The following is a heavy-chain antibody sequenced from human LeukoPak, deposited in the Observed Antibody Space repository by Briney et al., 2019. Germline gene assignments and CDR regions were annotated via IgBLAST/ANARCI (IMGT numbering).Heavy chain of an antibody. Sequence: GSSLRLSCAASGFTFSSYAMHWVRQAPGKGLEWVAVISYDGSNKYYADSVKGRFTISRDNSKNTLYLQMNSLRAEDTAVYYCARGVVVVAAQDYWGQGTLVTVSS. CDR2: ISYDGSNK. J-gene: IGHJ4*02. CDR3: ARGVVVVAAQDY. D-gene: IGHD2-15*01. CDR1: GFTFSSYA. V-gene: IGHV3-30*04.